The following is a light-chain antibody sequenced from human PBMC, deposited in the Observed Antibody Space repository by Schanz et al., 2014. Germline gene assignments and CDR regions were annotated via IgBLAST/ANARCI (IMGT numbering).Light chain of an antibody. J-gene: IGKJ3*01. CDR3: QQSYSTFF. Sequence: DIQMTQSPSTLSASVGDRVTITCRASQSMSRWLAWYQQKPGKAPKLLIYKASSLESGVPPRFSGSESGTEFTLTISSLQPDDFATYYCQQSYSTFFFGPGTKVDIK. CDR1: QSMSRW. CDR2: KAS. V-gene: IGKV1-5*03.